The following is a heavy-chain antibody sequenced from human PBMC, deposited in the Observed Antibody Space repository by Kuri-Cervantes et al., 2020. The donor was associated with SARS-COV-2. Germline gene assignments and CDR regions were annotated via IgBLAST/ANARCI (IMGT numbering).Heavy chain of an antibody. CDR1: GITFSSYA. V-gene: IGHV3-23*01. J-gene: IGHJ4*02. Sequence: GGSLRLSCAASGITFSSYAMSWVRQAPGKGLKWVSAITDDGGSTYHADSVKGRFTISRDNSKTTLFLQMNSLRAEDTAVYHCVKGSAASRPYYFDSWGQGTLVTVSS. CDR2: ITDDGGST. D-gene: IGHD3-10*01. CDR3: VKGSAASRPYYFDS.